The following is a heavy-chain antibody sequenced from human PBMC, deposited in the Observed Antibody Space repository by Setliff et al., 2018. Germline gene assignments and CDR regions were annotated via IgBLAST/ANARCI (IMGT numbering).Heavy chain of an antibody. D-gene: IGHD1-26*01. V-gene: IGHV4-61*02. CDR2: IHTSGTT. Sequence: PSETLSLTCTVSGDSISSGSYHWSWIRKPAGKGLEWIGRIHTSGTTDYNPSLKGRVTISADTSTNHFSLKLTSVTAADTAVYYCARDNTIVGATDYWGQGALVTVSS. CDR1: GDSISSGSYH. J-gene: IGHJ4*02. CDR3: ARDNTIVGATDY.